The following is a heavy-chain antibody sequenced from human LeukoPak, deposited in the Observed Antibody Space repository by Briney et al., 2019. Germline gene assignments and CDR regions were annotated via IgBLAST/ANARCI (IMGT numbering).Heavy chain of an antibody. Sequence: SETLSLTCSVSGGSISSSHYYWGWIRQTPGKGLEWIGTIYYSGTTYYNPSLESRATISEDTSKNQFSLTLRSVTAADTAVYYCARQISDYYYYYIDVWGKGTTVTVSS. CDR3: ARQISDYYYYYIDV. CDR2: IYYSGTT. V-gene: IGHV4-39*01. CDR1: GGSISSSHYY. J-gene: IGHJ6*03. D-gene: IGHD3-10*01.